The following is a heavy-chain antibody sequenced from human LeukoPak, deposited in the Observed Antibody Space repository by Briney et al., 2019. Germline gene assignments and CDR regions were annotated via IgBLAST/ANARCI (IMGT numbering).Heavy chain of an antibody. Sequence: ASVTVSCKASGGTLNSHIFTWVRQAPGHGLEWMGQITPIIDVSKYAQKFQGRLTITADKSTATVYMELSGLKSEDTAVYYCARVNLRGSRYNWFDPWGQGTLVIVSS. D-gene: IGHD1-26*01. V-gene: IGHV1-69*02. CDR2: ITPIIDVS. J-gene: IGHJ5*02. CDR3: ARVNLRGSRYNWFDP. CDR1: GGTLNSHI.